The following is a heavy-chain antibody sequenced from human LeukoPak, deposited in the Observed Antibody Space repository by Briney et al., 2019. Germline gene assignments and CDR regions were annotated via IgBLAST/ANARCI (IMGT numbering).Heavy chain of an antibody. Sequence: ASVKVSCKASGGTFSSYAISWVRQAPGQGLEWMGWINPNSGNTGYAQKFRGRVTMTRSTSINTAYMELSSLRSEDTAVYYCAKRAYSGSFYVAFDIWGQGTVVTVSS. CDR1: GGTFSSYA. CDR2: INPNSGNT. J-gene: IGHJ3*02. CDR3: AKRAYSGSFYVAFDI. D-gene: IGHD1-26*01. V-gene: IGHV1-8*02.